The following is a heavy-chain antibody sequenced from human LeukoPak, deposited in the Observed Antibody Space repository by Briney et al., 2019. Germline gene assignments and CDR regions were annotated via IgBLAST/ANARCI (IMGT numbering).Heavy chain of an antibody. CDR2: IYSGGST. V-gene: IGHV3-66*01. Sequence: PGGSLRLSCAASGFTVSSNYMSWVRQAPGKGLEWVSVIYSGGSTYYADSVKGRFTISRDKSKNTLYLQMNSLRAEDTAVYYCARSVDAFDIWAKGQWSPSLQ. J-gene: IGHJ3*02. CDR1: GFTVSSNY. CDR3: ARSVDAFDI.